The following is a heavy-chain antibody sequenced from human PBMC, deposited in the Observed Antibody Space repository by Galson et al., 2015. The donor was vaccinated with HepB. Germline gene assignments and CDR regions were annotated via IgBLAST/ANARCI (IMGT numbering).Heavy chain of an antibody. V-gene: IGHV3-23*01. CDR1: GFTFSSYA. D-gene: IGHD6-13*01. Sequence: SLRLSCAASGFTFSSYAMSWVRQAPGKGLEWVSAISGSGGSTYYADSVKGRFTISRDNPKNTLYLQMNSLRAEDTAVYYCAEGRSSWSPMGAFDIWGQGTMVTVSS. CDR2: ISGSGGST. CDR3: AEGRSSWSPMGAFDI. J-gene: IGHJ3*02.